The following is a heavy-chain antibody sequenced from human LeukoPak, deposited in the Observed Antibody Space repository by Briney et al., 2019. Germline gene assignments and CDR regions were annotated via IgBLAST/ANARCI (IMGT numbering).Heavy chain of an antibody. Sequence: SVKVSCKSSGGTFSSNGISWLRQAPGQDLEWMGGIIPIFGTTDYAQKFQGRVTITADEARSTAYMELSSLTFDDTAVYYCARDLLPMTVFGVVNDWGQGTLVTASS. D-gene: IGHD3-3*01. J-gene: IGHJ4*02. CDR3: ARDLLPMTVFGVVND. V-gene: IGHV1-69*13. CDR2: IIPIFGTT. CDR1: GGTFSSNG.